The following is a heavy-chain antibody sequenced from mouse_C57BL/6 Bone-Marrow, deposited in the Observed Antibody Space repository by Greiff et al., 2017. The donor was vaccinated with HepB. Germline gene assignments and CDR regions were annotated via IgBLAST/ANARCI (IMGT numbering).Heavy chain of an antibody. D-gene: IGHD1-1*01. V-gene: IGHV1-72*01. CDR2: IDPNSGGT. CDR1: GYTFTSYW. J-gene: IGHJ2*01. CDR3: ARGGITTVVAPYFDY. Sequence: VQLQQSGAELVKPWASVKLSCKASGYTFTSYWMHWVKQRPGRGLEWIGRIDPNSGGTKYNEKFKSKATLTVDKPSSTAYMQLSSLTSEDSAVYYCARGGITTVVAPYFDYWGQGTTLTVSS.